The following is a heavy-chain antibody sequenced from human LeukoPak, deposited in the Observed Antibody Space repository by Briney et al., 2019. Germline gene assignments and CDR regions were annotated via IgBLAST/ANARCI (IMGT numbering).Heavy chain of an antibody. CDR2: ISGSGNYI. CDR3: ARSRTSSPYDKNLNF. V-gene: IGHV3-21*01. D-gene: IGHD1-14*01. J-gene: IGHJ4*02. Sequence: PGGSLRLPCTASGFTFNSYTISWVREAPGKGLEWVSSISGSGNYIYLAASVKGRFTISRDDAQNSVYLQMNSLKDEDTAVYYCARSRTSSPYDKNLNFWGQGTLVIVSS. CDR1: GFTFNSYT.